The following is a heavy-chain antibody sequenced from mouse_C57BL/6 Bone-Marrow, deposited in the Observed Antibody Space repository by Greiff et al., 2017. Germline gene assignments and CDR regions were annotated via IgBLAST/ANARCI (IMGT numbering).Heavy chain of an antibody. CDR3: TGSNYDY. CDR1: GYTFTDYE. CDR2: IDPETGGT. J-gene: IGHJ2*01. D-gene: IGHD2-5*01. V-gene: IGHV1-15*01. Sequence: QVQLKQSGAELVRPGASVTLSCKASGYTFTDYEMHWVKQTPVHGLEWIGAIDPETGGTAYNQKFKGKAILTADKSSSTAYMELRSLTSEDSAVYYCTGSNYDYWGQGTTLTVSS.